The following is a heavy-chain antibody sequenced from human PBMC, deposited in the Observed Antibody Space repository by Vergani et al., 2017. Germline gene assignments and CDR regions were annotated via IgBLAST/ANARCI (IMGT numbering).Heavy chain of an antibody. CDR2: IWYDGSNK. J-gene: IGHJ6*03. D-gene: IGHD5-24*01. V-gene: IGHV3-33*06. Sequence: QVQLVESGGGVVQPGRSLRLSCAASGFTFSSYGMHWVRQAPGKGLEWVAVIWYDGSNKYYADSVKGRFTISRDNSKNTLYLQMNSLRAEDTAVDYCAKCGEMATLNYYYYYMDVWGKGTTVTVSS. CDR1: GFTFSSYG. CDR3: AKCGEMATLNYYYYYMDV.